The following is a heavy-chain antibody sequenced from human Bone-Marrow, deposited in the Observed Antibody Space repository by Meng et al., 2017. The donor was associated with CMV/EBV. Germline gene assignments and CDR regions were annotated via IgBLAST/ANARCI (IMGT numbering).Heavy chain of an antibody. CDR3: ANKYHGYYGMDV. V-gene: IGHV3-23*01. J-gene: IGHJ6*02. D-gene: IGHD2-2*01. CDR2: ISQGGRAT. Sequence: SCVASGFTLNTYAMSWVRQAPGRGLEWVSAISQGGRATYYADSVRGRFTISKDYSKNILYLEMSNLRGDDTAVYYCANKYHGYYGMDVWGQGTTVTVSS. CDR1: GFTLNTYA.